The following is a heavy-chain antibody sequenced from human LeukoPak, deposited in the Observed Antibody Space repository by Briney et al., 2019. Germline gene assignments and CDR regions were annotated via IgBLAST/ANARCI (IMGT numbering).Heavy chain of an antibody. CDR1: GYTFTNYY. V-gene: IGHV1-46*01. CDR2: INPSGGST. J-gene: IGHJ6*03. CDR3: ARSGYGLSDYYMDV. D-gene: IGHD5-12*01. Sequence: ASVKVSCKASGYTFTNYYMHWVRQAPGQGLEWMGLINPSGGSTTYAQKFQGRVTMTRDTSTSTVYMELSSLRSDDTAVYYCARSGYGLSDYYMDVWGKGTTVTVSS.